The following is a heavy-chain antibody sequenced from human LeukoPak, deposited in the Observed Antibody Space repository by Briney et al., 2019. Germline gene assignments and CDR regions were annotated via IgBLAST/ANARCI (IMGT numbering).Heavy chain of an antibody. Sequence: GASVKVSCKASGYTFTGYYMHWVRQAPGQGLEWMGWINPNSGGTNFAQTFQGRVSMTRDTSISTAYMELSRLRSDDTAVYYCAREYGATMTTAYKWFDPWGQGTLVTVSS. V-gene: IGHV1-2*02. CDR3: AREYGATMTTAYKWFDP. J-gene: IGHJ5*02. CDR1: GYTFTGYY. D-gene: IGHD4-17*01. CDR2: INPNSGGT.